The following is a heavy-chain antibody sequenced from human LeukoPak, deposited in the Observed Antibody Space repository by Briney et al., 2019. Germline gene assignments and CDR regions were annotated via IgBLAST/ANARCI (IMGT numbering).Heavy chain of an antibody. CDR3: AGDILTGYSAFDY. D-gene: IGHD3-9*01. V-gene: IGHV3-23*01. Sequence: GGSLRLSCAASGFTFSSYDMSWVRQAPGKGLEWVSAISGSGGSTYYADSVKGRFTISRDNSKNTLYLQMNSPRTEDTAVYYCAGDILTGYSAFDYWGQGTLVTVSS. CDR1: GFTFSSYD. J-gene: IGHJ4*02. CDR2: ISGSGGST.